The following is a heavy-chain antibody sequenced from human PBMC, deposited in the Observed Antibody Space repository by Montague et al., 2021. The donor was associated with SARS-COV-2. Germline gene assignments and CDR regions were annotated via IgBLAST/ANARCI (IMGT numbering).Heavy chain of an antibody. CDR2: IYYSGST. Sequence: TLSLTCTVSGGSISSGGYYWSWIRQHPGKGLEWIGYIYYSGSTXYNPSLKSRVTISVDTSKNQFSLKMSSVTAADTAVYYCARSPEPMIILIITSLYWYFDLWGRGTLVTVSS. V-gene: IGHV4-31*03. J-gene: IGHJ2*01. CDR3: ARSPEPMIILIITSLYWYFDL. D-gene: IGHD3-22*01. CDR1: GGSISSGGYY.